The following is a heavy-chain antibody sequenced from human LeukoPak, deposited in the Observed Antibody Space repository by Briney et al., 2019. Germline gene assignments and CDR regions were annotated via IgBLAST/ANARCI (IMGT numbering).Heavy chain of an antibody. D-gene: IGHD3-22*01. V-gene: IGHV3-23*01. J-gene: IGHJ4*02. CDR2: ITSRGEST. CDR3: ARDRPNYYGSDGHYYRRDGDY. CDR1: GFTFSIYA. Sequence: GGSLRLSCAASGFTFSIYAMRWVRQAPGKGLQWVSSITSRGESTLYVDSVEGRFTITRDNPENTLYLQMHSLRAEDTAVYYCARDRPNYYGSDGHYYRRDGDYWGRGTLVSVSS.